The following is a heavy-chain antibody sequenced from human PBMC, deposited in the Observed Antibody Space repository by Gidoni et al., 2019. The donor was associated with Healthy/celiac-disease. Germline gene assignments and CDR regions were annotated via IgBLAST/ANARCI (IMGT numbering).Heavy chain of an antibody. CDR2: IYSSGST. CDR3: ARHVPDDYVWGSYRPNWFDP. V-gene: IGHV4-39*01. Sequence: QLQLQESGPGLVKPSDTLSLTCTVPGGSISSSIYYWGWIRQPPGKGLEWIGSIYSSGSTYYNPSLTSRVTISVDTSKNQFSLKLSSVTAADTAVYYCARHVPDDYVWGSYRPNWFDPWGQGTLVTVSS. J-gene: IGHJ5*02. D-gene: IGHD3-16*02. CDR1: GGSISSSIYY.